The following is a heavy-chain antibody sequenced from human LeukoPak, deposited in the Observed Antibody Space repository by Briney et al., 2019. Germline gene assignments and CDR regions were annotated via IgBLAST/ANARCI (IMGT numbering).Heavy chain of an antibody. CDR2: IYYSGST. CDR3: ARGSGIVVIGDAFDI. Sequence: PGGSLRLSCAASEFSVGSNYMTWVRQPPGKGLEWIGSIYYSGSTYYNPSLRSRVTISVDTSKNQFSLKLSSVTAADTAVYYCARGSGIVVIGDAFDIWGQGTMVTVSS. D-gene: IGHD2-21*01. J-gene: IGHJ3*02. CDR1: EFSVGSNY. V-gene: IGHV4-39*07.